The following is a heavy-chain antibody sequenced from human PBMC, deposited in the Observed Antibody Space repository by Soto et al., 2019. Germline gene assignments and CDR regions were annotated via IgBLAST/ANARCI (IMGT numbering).Heavy chain of an antibody. CDR3: ARDRIAAAGTFYYYYGMDV. J-gene: IGHJ6*02. D-gene: IGHD6-13*01. Sequence: ASVKVSCKASGYTFTSYYMHWVRQAPGQGLERMGIINPSGGSTSYAQKFQGRVTMTRDTSTSTVYMELSSLRSEDTAVYYCARDRIAAAGTFYYYYGMDVWGQGTTVTVSS. CDR2: INPSGGST. V-gene: IGHV1-46*03. CDR1: GYTFTSYY.